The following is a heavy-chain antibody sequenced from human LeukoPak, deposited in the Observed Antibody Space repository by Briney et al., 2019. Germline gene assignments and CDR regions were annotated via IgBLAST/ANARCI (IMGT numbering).Heavy chain of an antibody. D-gene: IGHD3-10*01. CDR1: GGTFSSYA. V-gene: IGHV1-69*05. CDR2: IIPIFGTA. Sequence: SVKVSCKASGGTFSSYAISWVRQAPGQGLEWMGRIIPIFGTADYAQKFQGRVTITTDESTSTAYMELSSPRSEDTAVYYCARAVGGYYGSGSYSANWFDPWGQGTLVTVSS. CDR3: ARAVGGYYGSGSYSANWFDP. J-gene: IGHJ5*02.